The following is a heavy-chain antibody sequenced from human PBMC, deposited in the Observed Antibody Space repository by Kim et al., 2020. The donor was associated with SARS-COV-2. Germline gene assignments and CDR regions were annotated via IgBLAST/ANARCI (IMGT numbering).Heavy chain of an antibody. J-gene: IGHJ6*02. Sequence: SLRLSCAASGFTFDDYAMHWVRQAPGKGLEWVSGISWNSGSIGYADSVKGRFTISRDNAKNSLYLQMNSLRAEDTALYYCAKDIGYCSSTSCYDPDYYYYGMDVWGQGTTVTVSS. CDR1: GFTFDDYA. D-gene: IGHD2-2*01. V-gene: IGHV3-9*01. CDR2: ISWNSGSI. CDR3: AKDIGYCSSTSCYDPDYYYYGMDV.